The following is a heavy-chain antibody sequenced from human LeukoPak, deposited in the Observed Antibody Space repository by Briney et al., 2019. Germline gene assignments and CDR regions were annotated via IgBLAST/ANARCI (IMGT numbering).Heavy chain of an antibody. CDR2: IYYSGST. J-gene: IGHJ3*02. Sequence: SQTLSLTCTVSGGSISSGGYYWSWIRQHPGKGLEWIGYIYYSGSTYYNPSLKSRVTISVDASKNQFSLRLSSVTAADTAVYYCARGSRTVTPRDAFDIWGQGTMVTVSS. CDR3: ARGSRTVTPRDAFDI. D-gene: IGHD4-17*01. CDR1: GGSISSGGYY. V-gene: IGHV4-31*03.